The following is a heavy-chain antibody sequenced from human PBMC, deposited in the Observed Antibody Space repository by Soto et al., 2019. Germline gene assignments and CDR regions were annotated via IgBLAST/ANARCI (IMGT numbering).Heavy chain of an antibody. Sequence: ASVKVSCKASGYTFTGYYMHWVRQAPGQGLEGMGWINPNSGGTNYAQKFQGWVTMTRDTSISTAYMELSRLRSDDTAVYYCARAASSSWSWFDPWGQGTLVTVSS. V-gene: IGHV1-2*04. D-gene: IGHD6-13*01. CDR1: GYTFTGYY. CDR2: INPNSGGT. J-gene: IGHJ5*02. CDR3: ARAASSSWSWFDP.